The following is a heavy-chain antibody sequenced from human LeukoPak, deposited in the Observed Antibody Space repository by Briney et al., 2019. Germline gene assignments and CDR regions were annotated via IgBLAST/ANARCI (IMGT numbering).Heavy chain of an antibody. V-gene: IGHV4-34*01. Sequence: SGTLSLTCAVYGGSFSGYYWSWIRQPPGKGLEWIGEINHSGSTNYNPSLKSRVTISVDTSKNQFSLKLSSVTAADTAVYYCARGARGYYYYGMDVWGQGTTVTVSS. CDR2: INHSGST. CDR1: GGSFSGYY. J-gene: IGHJ6*02. CDR3: ARGARGYYYYGMDV.